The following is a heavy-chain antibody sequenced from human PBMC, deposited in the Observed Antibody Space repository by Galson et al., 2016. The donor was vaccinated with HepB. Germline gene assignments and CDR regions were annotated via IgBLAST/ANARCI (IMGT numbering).Heavy chain of an antibody. CDR3: ARAWYCSSWFLDAFYI. CDR2: FYYSGST. CDR1: GGSISGYY. D-gene: IGHD6-13*01. Sequence: LSLTCTVSGGSISGYYWSWIRQPPGKGLYWIGYFYYSGSTNYNPSLKSRVTISVDTSKNQFSLKLSSVTAADTAVYYCARAWYCSSWFLDAFYIWGQGTMVIVSS. J-gene: IGHJ3*02. V-gene: IGHV4-59*01.